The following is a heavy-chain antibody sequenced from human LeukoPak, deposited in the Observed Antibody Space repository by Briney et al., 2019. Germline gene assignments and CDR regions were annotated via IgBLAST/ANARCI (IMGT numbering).Heavy chain of an antibody. Sequence: GGSLRLSCAASGFTFSSYAMSWVRQAPGKGLEWVSAISGSGGSTYYADSVKGRFTISRDNSKNTLYLQMNSLRAEDTAVYSCAKDQEWAPDTALDYWGQGSLVTVSS. CDR2: ISGSGGST. CDR1: GFTFSSYA. J-gene: IGHJ4*02. D-gene: IGHD5-18*01. CDR3: AKDQEWAPDTALDY. V-gene: IGHV3-23*01.